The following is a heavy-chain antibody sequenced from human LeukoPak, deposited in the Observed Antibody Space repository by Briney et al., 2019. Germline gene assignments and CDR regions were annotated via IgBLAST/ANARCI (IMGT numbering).Heavy chain of an antibody. V-gene: IGHV1-2*04. D-gene: IGHD6-25*01. Sequence: ASVKVSCKASGYTFSDYYMHWVRQAPGQGLEWMGWINPNSGGTNYAQKFQGWVTMTRDTSFTTAYMELSSPRSDDTAIYYCARERQNGLDVWGQGTTVTVSS. CDR2: INPNSGGT. CDR1: GYTFSDYY. CDR3: ARERQNGLDV. J-gene: IGHJ6*02.